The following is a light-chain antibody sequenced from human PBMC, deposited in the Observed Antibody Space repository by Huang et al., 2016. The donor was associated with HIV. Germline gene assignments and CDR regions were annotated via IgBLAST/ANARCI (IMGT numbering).Light chain of an antibody. CDR1: QSILYSSTDKSY. V-gene: IGKV4-1*01. Sequence: DIVMTQSPDSLAVSLGERATINCKSSQSILYSSTDKSYLPWYPQKPGQPPKLLIYWASTRESGVPDRFSGSGSGTDFTLTISSLQAEDVAVYYCQQYYSSPFTFGPGTKVDIK. CDR3: QQYYSSPFT. CDR2: WAS. J-gene: IGKJ3*01.